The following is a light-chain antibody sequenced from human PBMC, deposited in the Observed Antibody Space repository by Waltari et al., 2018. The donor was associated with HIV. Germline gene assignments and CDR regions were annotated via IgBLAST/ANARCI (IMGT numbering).Light chain of an antibody. V-gene: IGLV2-14*03. CDR1: RRDAGGYNY. J-gene: IGLJ2*01. CDR3: NSYTTSSTLHVV. Sequence: QSALTQPASVSRSPGQSITISCTGTRRDAGGYNYVSWYQHHPGKAPKLMIYDVSNRPSGVSNRFSGSKSGNTASLTISGLQAEDEADYYCNSYTTSSTLHVVFGGGTKLTVL. CDR2: DVS.